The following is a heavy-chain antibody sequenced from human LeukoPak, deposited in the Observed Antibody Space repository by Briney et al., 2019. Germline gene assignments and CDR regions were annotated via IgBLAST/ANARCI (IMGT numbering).Heavy chain of an antibody. Sequence: ASVKVSCKASGYTFTGYYMHWVRQAPGQGLEWMGWINPNSGGTNYAQKFQGRVTMTRDTSISTAYMELSRLRSDDAAVYYCARGGSSGEWFSHLDYWGQGTLVTVSS. D-gene: IGHD3-3*01. CDR3: ARGGSSGEWFSHLDY. CDR2: INPNSGGT. V-gene: IGHV1-2*02. CDR1: GYTFTGYY. J-gene: IGHJ4*02.